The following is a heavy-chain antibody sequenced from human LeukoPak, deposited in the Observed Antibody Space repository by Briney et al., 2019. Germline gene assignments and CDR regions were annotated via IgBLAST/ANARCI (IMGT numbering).Heavy chain of an antibody. J-gene: IGHJ3*02. CDR1: GGSISRYY. Sequence: PSETLSLTCTVSGGSISRYYWSWIRQPPGKGLEWIGYIYYSGSTNYNPSLKSRVTISVDTSKNQFSLKLSSVTAADTAVYYCARDATTLTRGAFDIWGQGTMVTVSS. CDR3: ARDATTLTRGAFDI. CDR2: IYYSGST. V-gene: IGHV4-59*12. D-gene: IGHD1-1*01.